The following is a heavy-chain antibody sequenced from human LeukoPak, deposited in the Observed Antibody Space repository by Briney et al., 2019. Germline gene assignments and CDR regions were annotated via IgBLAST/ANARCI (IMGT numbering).Heavy chain of an antibody. J-gene: IGHJ4*02. Sequence: GGSLRLSCAASGFTFSSYWMHWVRHAPGKGLVWVSRINSDGSSTSYADSVKGRFTISRDNAKNTLYLQMNSLRAEDTAVYYCARARSFLGLVIIWGQGTLVTVSS. D-gene: IGHD3/OR15-3a*01. CDR1: GFTFSSYW. CDR3: ARARSFLGLVII. V-gene: IGHV3-74*01. CDR2: INSDGSST.